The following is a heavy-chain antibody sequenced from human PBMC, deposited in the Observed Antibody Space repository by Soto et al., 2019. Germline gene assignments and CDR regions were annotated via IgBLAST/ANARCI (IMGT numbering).Heavy chain of an antibody. CDR3: AQTTIAAAGTPFDY. CDR1: GFTFSRYG. D-gene: IGHD6-13*01. CDR2: ISYDGSNK. V-gene: IGHV3-30*03. Sequence: WGSLKLACAASGFTFSRYGMHLVRQAPGKGLEWVAVISYDGSNKYYADSVKGRFTISRDNSKNTLYLQMNSLRAEDTAVYYCAQTTIAAAGTPFDYWGQGTLVTVSS. J-gene: IGHJ4*02.